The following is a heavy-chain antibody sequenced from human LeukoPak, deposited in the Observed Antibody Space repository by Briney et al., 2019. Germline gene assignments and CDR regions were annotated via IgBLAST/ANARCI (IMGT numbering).Heavy chain of an antibody. CDR2: IYYSGST. CDR1: GGSISSYY. Sequence: SETLSLTCTVSGGSISSYYWSWVRQPPGKGLEWIGYIYYSGSTNYNPSLNSRVTISVDTSKNQFSLNLSSVTAADTAVYYCARGGVNWTFDYWGQGTLVTVSS. J-gene: IGHJ4*02. CDR3: ARGGVNWTFDY. V-gene: IGHV4-59*01. D-gene: IGHD1-20*01.